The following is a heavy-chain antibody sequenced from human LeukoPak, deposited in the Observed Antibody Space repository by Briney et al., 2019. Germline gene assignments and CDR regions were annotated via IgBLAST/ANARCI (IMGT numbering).Heavy chain of an antibody. J-gene: IGHJ6*03. Sequence: SETLSLTCAVYGGSFSGYYWSWIRQPPGKGLEWVGEINHSGSTNYNPSLKRRVTISVDTSTNKFSLKLSSVTAAAAAVYYCASLHAPIAARPGVSSYYYYMDVWGKGTKVTVSS. CDR3: ASLHAPIAARPGVSSYYYYMDV. D-gene: IGHD6-6*01. CDR2: INHSGST. V-gene: IGHV4-34*01. CDR1: GGSFSGYY.